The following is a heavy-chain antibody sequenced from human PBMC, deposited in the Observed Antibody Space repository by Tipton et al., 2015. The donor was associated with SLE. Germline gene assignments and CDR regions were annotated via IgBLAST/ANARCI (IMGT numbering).Heavy chain of an antibody. CDR2: IYYSGST. D-gene: IGHD2-2*01. Sequence: TLSLTCAVYGGSFSGYYWSWIRQPPGKGLEWIGSIYYSGSTYYNPSLKSRVTISVDTSKNQFSLKLSSVTAADTAVYYCARDRYCSSTSCYWFDPWGQGTLVTVSS. J-gene: IGHJ5*02. CDR3: ARDRYCSSTSCYWFDP. V-gene: IGHV4-34*11. CDR1: GGSFSGYY.